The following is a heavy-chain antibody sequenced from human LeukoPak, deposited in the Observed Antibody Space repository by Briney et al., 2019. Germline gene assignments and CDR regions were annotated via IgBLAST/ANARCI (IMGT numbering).Heavy chain of an antibody. CDR2: IIPIFGTA. CDR3: ARGLRYFDWLFL. CDR1: GGTFSSYA. D-gene: IGHD3-9*01. Sequence: SVKVSCKASGGTFSSYAISWVRQAPGQGLEWMGGIIPIFGTANYAQKFQGRVTITADKSTSTAYMELSSLRSEDRAVYYCARGLRYFDWLFLWGQGTLVTVSS. J-gene: IGHJ5*02. V-gene: IGHV1-69*06.